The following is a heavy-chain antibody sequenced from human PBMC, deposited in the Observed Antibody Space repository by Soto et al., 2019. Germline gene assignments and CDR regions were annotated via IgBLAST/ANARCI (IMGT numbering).Heavy chain of an antibody. V-gene: IGHV3-33*01. CDR2: IWYDGSNK. CDR3: ARALADCSSGSCYQHFDY. D-gene: IGHD2-15*01. J-gene: IGHJ4*02. Sequence: PGGSLRLSCAASGFTVSSYGMHWVRQAPGKGLEWVAVIWYDGSNKYYADSVKGRFTISRDNSKNRMYLQMNFLRAEDTAVYYCARALADCSSGSCYQHFDYWGQGT. CDR1: GFTVSSYG.